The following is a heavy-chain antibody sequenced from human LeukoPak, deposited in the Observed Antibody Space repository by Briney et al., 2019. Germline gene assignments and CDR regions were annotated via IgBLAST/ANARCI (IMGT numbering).Heavy chain of an antibody. CDR2: INTTTGSP. J-gene: IGHJ4*02. CDR3: ARTVLGATVYFDY. V-gene: IGHV7-4-1*02. CDR1: GYIFTNYE. D-gene: IGHD1-26*01. Sequence: ASVKVSCKASGYIFTNYEMNWVRQAPGQGLEWMGWINTTTGSPTYAQGFTGRFVFSLDTSVSTTYLQISSLEAEDTAVYYCARTVLGATVYFDYWGQGTLVAVSS.